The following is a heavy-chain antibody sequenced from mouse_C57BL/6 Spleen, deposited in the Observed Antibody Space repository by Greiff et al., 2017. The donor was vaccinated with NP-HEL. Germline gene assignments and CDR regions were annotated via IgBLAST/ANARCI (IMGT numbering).Heavy chain of an antibody. CDR3: ALPYYYAMDY. D-gene: IGHD5-5*01. CDR1: GYTFTSYW. Sequence: VKLQQPGAELVKPGASVKLSCKASGYTFTSYWMQWVKQRPGQGLEWIGEIDPSDSYTNYNQKFKGKATLTVDTSSSTAYMQLSSLTSEDSAVYYCALPYYYAMDYWGQGTSVTVSS. V-gene: IGHV1-50*01. J-gene: IGHJ4*01. CDR2: IDPSDSYT.